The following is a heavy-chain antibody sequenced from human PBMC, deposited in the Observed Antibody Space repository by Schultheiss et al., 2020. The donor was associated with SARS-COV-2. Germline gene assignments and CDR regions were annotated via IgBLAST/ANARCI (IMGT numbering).Heavy chain of an antibody. V-gene: IGHV3-7*01. CDR3: ARDGPSRIAAAGDFDY. Sequence: GGSLRLSCAASGFTFSSYWMSWVRQAPGKGLEWVANIKQDGSEKYYVDSVKGRFTISRDNAKNSLYLQMNSLRAEDTAVYYCARDGPSRIAAAGDFDYWGQGTLVTVSS. J-gene: IGHJ4*02. D-gene: IGHD6-13*01. CDR1: GFTFSSYW. CDR2: IKQDGSEK.